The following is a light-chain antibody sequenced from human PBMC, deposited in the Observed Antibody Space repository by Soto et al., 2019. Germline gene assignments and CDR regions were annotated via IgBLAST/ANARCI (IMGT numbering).Light chain of an antibody. CDR3: MQALESPYT. J-gene: IGKJ2*01. CDR2: LGS. Sequence: EIVMTQSPPSLTVTPGEPASISCRSSQRLLHSNGNTFLDWYLQKPGQSPQLLIYLGSNRASGVPDRVSGSEAGTDFTLKIIRVEAEDVGVSYCMQALESPYTFGQGTKLEIK. CDR1: QRLLHSNGNTF. V-gene: IGKV2-28*01.